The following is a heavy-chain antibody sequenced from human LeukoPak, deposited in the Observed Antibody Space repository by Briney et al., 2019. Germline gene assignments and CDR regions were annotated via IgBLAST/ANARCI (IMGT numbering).Heavy chain of an antibody. CDR3: ARDNYGDSL. V-gene: IGHV3-48*04. CDR1: GFTFSNYG. CDR2: ISSSGSTI. J-gene: IGHJ4*02. D-gene: IGHD4-17*01. Sequence: PGGSLRLSCAGAGFTFSNYGMHWVRQAPGKGLEWVSYISSSGSTIYYADSVKGRFTISRDNAKNSLYLQMNSLRAEDTAVYYCARDNYGDSLWGQGTLVTVSS.